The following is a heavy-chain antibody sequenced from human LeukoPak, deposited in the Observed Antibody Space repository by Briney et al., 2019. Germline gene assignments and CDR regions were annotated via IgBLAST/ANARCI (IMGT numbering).Heavy chain of an antibody. D-gene: IGHD2-2*01. CDR3: AKGRPLNNFAAADY. V-gene: IGHV3-23*01. Sequence: GGSLRLSCAASRFSFSTYAMNWVRQAPGKGLEWVSAVSGSGGSTYYADSVKGRFTISRDNSKNTLYLQMNSLRAEDTAVYYCAKGRPLNNFAAADYGGKGPLVTVPS. J-gene: IGHJ4*02. CDR1: RFSFSTYA. CDR2: VSGSGGST.